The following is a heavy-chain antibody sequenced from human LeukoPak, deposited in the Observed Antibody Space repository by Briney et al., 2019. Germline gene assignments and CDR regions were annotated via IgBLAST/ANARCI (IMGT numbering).Heavy chain of an antibody. D-gene: IGHD3-3*01. CDR3: ATCPADKYDDDHADY. CDR2: IKEDGSEK. J-gene: IGHJ4*02. Sequence: GGSLRLSCVASLDLSNVQLMCWVRPAPGKGLEWVAHIKEDGSEKHYVDSVKGRFTISRDNAKNLLYLQMNSLRANSTTVYYCATCPADKYDDDHADYWGQGALVTVSS. V-gene: IGHV3-7*01. CDR1: DLSNVQL.